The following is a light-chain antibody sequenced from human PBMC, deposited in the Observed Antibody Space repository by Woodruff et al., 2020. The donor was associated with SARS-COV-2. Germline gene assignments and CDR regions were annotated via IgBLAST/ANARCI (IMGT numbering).Light chain of an antibody. CDR2: QDT. J-gene: IGLJ2*01. Sequence: VSWYQQKTGQSPVLVIYQDTKRPSGIPERFSGSNSGNTATLTISETQAMDEADYYCQAWDDSVVFGGGT. V-gene: IGLV3-1*01. CDR3: QAWDDSVV.